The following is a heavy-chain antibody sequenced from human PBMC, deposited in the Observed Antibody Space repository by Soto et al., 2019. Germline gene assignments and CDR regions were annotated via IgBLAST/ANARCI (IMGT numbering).Heavy chain of an antibody. Sequence: QVQLVESGGGLVKPVGSLRLSCAASGFTFSDYYMSGIRQAPGKGLEWVSYISSSGSSIYYADSVKGRFTISRDNAKNSLYLQMNSLRAEDTALYYCARYSSSDAFDFWGQGTMVTVSS. D-gene: IGHD4-4*01. CDR1: GFTFSDYY. CDR3: ARYSSSDAFDF. J-gene: IGHJ3*01. CDR2: ISSSGSSI. V-gene: IGHV3-11*01.